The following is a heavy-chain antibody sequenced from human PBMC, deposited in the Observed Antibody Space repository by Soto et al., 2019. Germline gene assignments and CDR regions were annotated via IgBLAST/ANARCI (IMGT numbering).Heavy chain of an antibody. CDR3: ARYFITSSFWLYYYHYDVMAV. CDR1: GVTFSNHW. CDR2: IRQDGGER. J-gene: IGHJ6*02. Sequence: GGALRLPYAASGVTFSNHWMNWVRQTPGKGLEWLANIRQDGGERYYVDSVRGRFTISRDNANNSLYLQMNSLRAEDTAVYYCARYFITSSFWLYYYHYDVMAVRGQ. D-gene: IGHD3-9*01. V-gene: IGHV3-7*03.